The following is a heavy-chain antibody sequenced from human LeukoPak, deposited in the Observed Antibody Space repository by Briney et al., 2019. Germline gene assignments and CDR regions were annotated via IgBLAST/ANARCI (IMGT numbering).Heavy chain of an antibody. J-gene: IGHJ4*02. CDR3: AREATPPDTYCSSTSCYLGY. Sequence: GGSLRLSCAASGFTFSSYWMSWVRQAPGKGLEWVANIKQDGSEKYYVDSVKGRFTISRDNAKNSLYLQMNSLRAEDTAVYYCAREATPPDTYCSSTSCYLGYWGQGTLVTVSS. CDR1: GFTFSSYW. D-gene: IGHD2-2*01. V-gene: IGHV3-7*01. CDR2: IKQDGSEK.